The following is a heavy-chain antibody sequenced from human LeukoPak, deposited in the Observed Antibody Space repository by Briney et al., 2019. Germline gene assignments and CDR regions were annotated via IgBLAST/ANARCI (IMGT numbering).Heavy chain of an antibody. CDR1: GFTFGDYA. CDR3: TRVERHYYYYMDV. CDR2: IRSKAYGGTT. J-gene: IGHJ6*03. Sequence: GGSLRLSCTASGFTFGDYAMSWVRQAPGKGLEWVGFIRSKAYGGTTEYAASVKGRFSISRDDSKSIAYLQMNSLKTEDTAVYYCTRVERHYYYYMDVWGKGTTVTVSS. V-gene: IGHV3-49*04.